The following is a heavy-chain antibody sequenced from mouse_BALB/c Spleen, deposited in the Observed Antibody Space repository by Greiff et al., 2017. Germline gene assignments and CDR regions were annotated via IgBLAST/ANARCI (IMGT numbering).Heavy chain of an antibody. CDR3: ARLGDSERFAY. Sequence: QVQLKQSGAELAKPGASVKMSCKASGYTFTSYWMHWVKQRPGQGLEWIGYINPSTGYTEYNQKFKDKATLTADKSSSTAYMQLSSLTSEDSAVYYCARLGDSERFAYWGQGTLVTVSA. CDR2: INPSTGYT. J-gene: IGHJ3*01. CDR1: GYTFTSYW. V-gene: IGHV1-7*01. D-gene: IGHD3-1*01.